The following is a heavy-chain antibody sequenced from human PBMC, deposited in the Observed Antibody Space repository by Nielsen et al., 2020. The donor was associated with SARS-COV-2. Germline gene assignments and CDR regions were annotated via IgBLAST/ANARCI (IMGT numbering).Heavy chain of an antibody. CDR2: IYYSGST. V-gene: IGHV4-59*01. D-gene: IGHD2-2*01. CDR3: ARVGCSSTSCYFDY. Sequence: SETLSLTCTVSGGSISSYYWSWIRQPPGKGLEWIGYIYYSGSTNYNPSLKSRVTISVDTSKNQFSLKLSSVTAADTAVYYCARVGCSSTSCYFDYWGQGTLVTVSS. J-gene: IGHJ4*02. CDR1: GGSISSYY.